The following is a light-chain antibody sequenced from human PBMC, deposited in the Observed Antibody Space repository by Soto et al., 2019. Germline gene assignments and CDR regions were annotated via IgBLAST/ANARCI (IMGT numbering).Light chain of an antibody. CDR2: DNS. CDR1: NFNIGNNY. V-gene: IGLV1-51*01. Sequence: QSVLTQPPSVSAAPGQKVTISCAGGNFNIGNNYVSWYQQLPGTAPKLLIYDNSKRPLGISDRFSGSKSGTSATLGITGLQTGDEADYYCGRWDSSLSAEVFGTGTKLTVL. CDR3: GRWDSSLSAEV. J-gene: IGLJ1*01.